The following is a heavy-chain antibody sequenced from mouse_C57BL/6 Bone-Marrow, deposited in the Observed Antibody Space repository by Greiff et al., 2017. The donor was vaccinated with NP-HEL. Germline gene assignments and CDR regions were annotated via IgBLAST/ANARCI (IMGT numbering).Heavy chain of an antibody. J-gene: IGHJ4*01. CDR2: INPSTGGT. D-gene: IGHD1-1*01. Sequence: VQLQQSGPELVKPGASVKISCKASGYSFTGYYMNWVKQSPEKSLEWIGEINPSTGGTTYNQKFKAKATLTVDKSSSTAYMQLKSLTSEDSAVYYCARDNGYYGDYWGQGTSVTVSS. CDR1: GYSFTGYY. V-gene: IGHV1-42*01. CDR3: ARDNGYYGDY.